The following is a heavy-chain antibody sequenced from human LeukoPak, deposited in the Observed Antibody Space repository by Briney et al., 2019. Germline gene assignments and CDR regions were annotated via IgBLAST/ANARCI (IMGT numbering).Heavy chain of an antibody. Sequence: GGSLRLSCAASGFTFSSYAMSWVRQAPGKGLEWVSAISGSGGSTYYADSVKGRFPISRDNSKSTLYLQMNSLRPEDTAVYYCARETEQQLVRAFDIWGQGTMVTVSS. D-gene: IGHD6-13*01. V-gene: IGHV3-23*01. J-gene: IGHJ3*02. CDR2: ISGSGGST. CDR1: GFTFSSYA. CDR3: ARETEQQLVRAFDI.